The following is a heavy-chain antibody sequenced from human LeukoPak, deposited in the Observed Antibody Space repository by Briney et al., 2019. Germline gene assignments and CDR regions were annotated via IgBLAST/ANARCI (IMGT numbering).Heavy chain of an antibody. CDR2: ISAYNGNT. D-gene: IGHD3-3*01. Sequence: ASVKVSCKASGYTFTSYGISWVRQAPGQGLEWMGWISAYNGNTNYAQKLQGRVTMTTDTSTSTAYMELRSLRSDDTAVYYCARDYAELRFLEWLREPFDYWGQGTLVTVSS. CDR3: ARDYAELRFLEWLREPFDY. J-gene: IGHJ4*02. V-gene: IGHV1-18*01. CDR1: GYTFTSYG.